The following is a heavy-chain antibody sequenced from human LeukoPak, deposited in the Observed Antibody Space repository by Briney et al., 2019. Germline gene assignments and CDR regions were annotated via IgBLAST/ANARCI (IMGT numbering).Heavy chain of an antibody. CDR1: GGSISSSNW. J-gene: IGHJ4*02. V-gene: IGHV4-4*02. CDR3: ARVPLRGVIITGMGYFDY. Sequence: PSGTLSLTCAVSGGSISSSNWWSWVRQTPGKGLEWIGEIYHTGSTIYNPSLKSRVTISVDKSNNHFSLKLRSVTAADTAVYYCARVPLRGVIITGMGYFDYWGQGTLVTVSS. CDR2: IYHTGST. D-gene: IGHD3-10*01.